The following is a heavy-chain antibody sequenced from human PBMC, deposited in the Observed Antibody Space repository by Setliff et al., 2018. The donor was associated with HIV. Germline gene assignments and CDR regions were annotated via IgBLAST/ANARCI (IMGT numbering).Heavy chain of an antibody. V-gene: IGHV4-4*02. CDR2: ISHTGDTDSHSGTT. D-gene: IGHD4-17*01. Sequence: KPSETLSLTCGVSGASIRDSKWWSWVRQAPGKRPEWIGEISHTGDTDSHSGTTYYKPSLKSRVIISLDTSKNQFSLRLSSVTTADTAVYYCARDLTTVATKNAFDVWGQGTMVTVSS. CDR3: ARDLTTVATKNAFDV. J-gene: IGHJ3*01. CDR1: GASIRDSKW.